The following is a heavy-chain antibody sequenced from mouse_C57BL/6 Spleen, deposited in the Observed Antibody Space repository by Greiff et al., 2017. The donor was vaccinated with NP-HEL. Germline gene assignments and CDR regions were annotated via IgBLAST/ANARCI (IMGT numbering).Heavy chain of an antibody. CDR2: IRSKSNNYAT. CDR1: GFSFNTYA. V-gene: IGHV10-1*01. J-gene: IGHJ2*01. D-gene: IGHD4-1*01. CDR3: VRANPYYFDY. Sequence: EVKLVESGGGLVQPKGSLKLSCAASGFSFNTYAMNWVRQAPGKGLEWVARIRSKSNNYATYYADSVKDRFTISRDDSESMLYLQMNNLKTEDTAMYYCVRANPYYFDYWGQGTTLTVSS.